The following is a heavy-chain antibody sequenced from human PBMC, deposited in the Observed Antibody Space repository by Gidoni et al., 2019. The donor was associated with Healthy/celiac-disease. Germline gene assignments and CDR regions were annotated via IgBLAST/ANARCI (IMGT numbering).Heavy chain of an antibody. CDR2: ISSSSSYI. J-gene: IGHJ3*02. V-gene: IGHV3-21*01. Sequence: EVQLVESGGGLVKPGGSLRLSCAASGFTFSSYSMNWVRQAPGKGLDWVSSISSSSSYIYYADSVKGRFTISRDNAKNSLYLQMNSLRAEDTAVYYCARDPGYCSSTSCYIDAFDIWGQGTMVTVSS. CDR3: ARDPGYCSSTSCYIDAFDI. CDR1: GFTFSSYS. D-gene: IGHD2-2*02.